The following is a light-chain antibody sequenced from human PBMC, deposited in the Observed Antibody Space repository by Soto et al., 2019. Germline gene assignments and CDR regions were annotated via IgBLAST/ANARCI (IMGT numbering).Light chain of an antibody. CDR1: SGDVGYYNY. V-gene: IGLV2-14*01. Sequence: QSALTQPASVSGSPGQSITISCTGTSGDVGYYNYVSWYQQHPGKAPQLMIYEVRSRPSGVSDRFSGSKSANTASLTISGLQAQEEADYYCTSYTTKSTYVFGTGTKLTVL. CDR3: TSYTTKSTYV. J-gene: IGLJ1*01. CDR2: EVR.